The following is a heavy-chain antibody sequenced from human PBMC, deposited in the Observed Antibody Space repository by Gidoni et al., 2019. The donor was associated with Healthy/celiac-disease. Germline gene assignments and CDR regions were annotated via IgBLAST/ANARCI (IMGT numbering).Heavy chain of an antibody. CDR3: ARTIFPLRLGELSFDY. Sequence: QVQLVQYGAEVKKPGASVKVSCKASGYTLTSYGISWVRQAPGQGLAWMGWISAYNGNTNSAQTLQGRVTMTTDTSTSTAYMELRSLRSDDTAVYYCARTIFPLRLGELSFDYWGQGTLVTVSS. D-gene: IGHD3-16*02. V-gene: IGHV1-18*01. J-gene: IGHJ4*02. CDR1: GYTLTSYG. CDR2: ISAYNGNT.